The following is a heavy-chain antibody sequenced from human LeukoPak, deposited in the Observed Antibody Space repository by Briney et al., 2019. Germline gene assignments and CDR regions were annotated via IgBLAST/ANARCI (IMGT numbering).Heavy chain of an antibody. CDR3: ASQSSSWYIAY. CDR2: IWYDGSNK. Sequence: GGSLRLPCAASGFTFSNYGMHWVRQAPGKGLEWVALIWYDGSNKYYADSVKGRFTISRDNSKNTLYLQMNSLRAEDTAVYYCASQSSSWYIAYWGQGTLVTVSS. D-gene: IGHD6-13*01. V-gene: IGHV3-33*01. J-gene: IGHJ4*02. CDR1: GFTFSNYG.